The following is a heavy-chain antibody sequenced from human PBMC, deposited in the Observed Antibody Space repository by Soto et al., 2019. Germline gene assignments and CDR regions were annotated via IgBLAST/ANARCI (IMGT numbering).Heavy chain of an antibody. V-gene: IGHV3-23*01. CDR3: AKNGDFWSWGMDV. D-gene: IGHD3-3*01. J-gene: IGHJ6*02. CDR2: ISSSGDGT. Sequence: GSLRLSCAASGFTFSTYAMTWVRQAPGKGLVWVSIISSSGDGTYYVDSVKGRFTISRDNSRNSLSLQMNSLRAEDTAVYYCAKNGDFWSWGMDVWGQGTTVTVSS. CDR1: GFTFSTYA.